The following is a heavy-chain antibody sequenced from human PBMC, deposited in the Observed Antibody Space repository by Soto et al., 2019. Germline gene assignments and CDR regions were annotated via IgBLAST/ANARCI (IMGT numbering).Heavy chain of an antibody. CDR2: IWYDGSNK. D-gene: IGHD6-19*01. CDR3: ARDPRYSSGWYYFDY. CDR1: GFSFSSYG. V-gene: IGHV3-33*01. Sequence: GGSLRLSCAVSGFSFSSYGMHWVRQAPGKGLEWVAVIWYDGSNKYYVDSVKGRFTISRDNSKNTVYLQMNSLRAEDTAVYYCARDPRYSSGWYYFDYWGQGTLVTVSS. J-gene: IGHJ4*02.